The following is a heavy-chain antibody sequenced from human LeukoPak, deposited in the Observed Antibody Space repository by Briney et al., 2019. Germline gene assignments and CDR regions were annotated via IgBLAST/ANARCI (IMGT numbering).Heavy chain of an antibody. CDR2: IYTSGST. CDR1: GGSISSYY. D-gene: IGHD6-6*01. V-gene: IGHV4-4*07. CDR3: ARDNEEAAARTYYYYYMDV. J-gene: IGHJ6*03. Sequence: SETLSLTCTVSGGSISSYYWSWIRQPAGKGLEWIGRIYTSGSTNYNPSLKSRVTMSVDTSKSQFSLKLSSVTAADTAVYYCARDNEEAAARTYYYYYMDVWGKGTTVTVSS.